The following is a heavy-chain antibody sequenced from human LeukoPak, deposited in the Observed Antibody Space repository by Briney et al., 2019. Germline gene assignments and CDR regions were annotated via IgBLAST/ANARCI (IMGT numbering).Heavy chain of an antibody. CDR3: ARANQYQLREFDY. V-gene: IGHV3-33*01. D-gene: IGHD2-2*01. CDR1: GFTFSSYG. J-gene: IGHJ4*02. Sequence: GGSLRLSCAASGFTFSSYGMHWVRQAPGKGLEWVAVIWYDGSNKYYADSVKGRFTISRDNSKNTLYLQMNSLRAEDTAVYYCARANQYQLREFDYWGQGTLVTVSS. CDR2: IWYDGSNK.